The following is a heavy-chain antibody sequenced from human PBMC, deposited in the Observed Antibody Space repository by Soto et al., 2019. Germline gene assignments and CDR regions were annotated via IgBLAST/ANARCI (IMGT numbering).Heavy chain of an antibody. V-gene: IGHV1-18*01. J-gene: IGHJ4*02. D-gene: IGHD6-19*01. CDR1: GYRFPSYG. Sequence: WASVKVSCKVSGYRFPSYGINWVRQAPGQGLEWVGWVNHDNHNTSYAQNFQHRVSLTTDTSTNTAFLELGGLSSDDTAVYYCARVRLADPFDYLGQGTLLTVSS. CDR2: VNHDNHNT. CDR3: ARVRLADPFDY.